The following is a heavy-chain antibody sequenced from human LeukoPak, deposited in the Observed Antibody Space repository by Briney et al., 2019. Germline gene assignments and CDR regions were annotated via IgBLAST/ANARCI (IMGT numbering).Heavy chain of an antibody. J-gene: IGHJ3*02. V-gene: IGHV1-46*01. Sequence: ASVKVSCKASGYTITSYYMHWVRQAPGQGLEWMGIINPSGGSTSYAQKFQGRVTMTRDTSTSTVYMELSSLRSEDTAVYYCARDRRDVGRENAFDIWGQGTMVTVSS. CDR2: INPSGGST. CDR3: ARDRRDVGRENAFDI. CDR1: GYTITSYY. D-gene: IGHD1-26*01.